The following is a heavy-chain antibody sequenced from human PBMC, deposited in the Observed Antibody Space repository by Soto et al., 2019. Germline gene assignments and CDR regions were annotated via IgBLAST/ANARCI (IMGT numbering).Heavy chain of an antibody. CDR2: IYYSGST. D-gene: IGHD6-19*01. CDR1: GGSISSYY. J-gene: IGHJ4*02. CDR3: ARGHHSSGWYRGLDY. V-gene: IGHV4-59*01. Sequence: SETLSLTCTVSGGSISSYYWSWIRQPPGKGLEWIGYIYYSGSTNYNPSLKSRVTISVDTSKNQFSLKLSSVTAADTAVYYCARGHHSSGWYRGLDYWGQGTLVTVSS.